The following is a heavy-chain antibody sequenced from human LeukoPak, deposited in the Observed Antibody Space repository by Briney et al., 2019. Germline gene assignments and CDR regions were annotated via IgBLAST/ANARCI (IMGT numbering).Heavy chain of an antibody. D-gene: IGHD6-19*01. CDR3: ARALYSSGWYHRSDYFDY. J-gene: IGHJ4*02. V-gene: IGHV4-4*07. Sequence: SETLSLTCTVSGGSISSYYWSWIRQPAGKGLEWIGCIYTSGSTNYNPSLKSRVTMSVDTSKNQFSLKLSSVTAADTAVYYCARALYSSGWYHRSDYFDYWGQGTLVTVSS. CDR2: IYTSGST. CDR1: GGSISSYY.